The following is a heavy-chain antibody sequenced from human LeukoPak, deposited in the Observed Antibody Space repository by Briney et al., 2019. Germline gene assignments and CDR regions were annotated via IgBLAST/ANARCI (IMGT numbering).Heavy chain of an antibody. J-gene: IGHJ4*02. CDR3: ASHDYGGNGC. CDR1: GGSISSSSYY. V-gene: IGHV4-39*01. D-gene: IGHD4-23*01. CDR2: IYYSGST. Sequence: SETLSLTCTVSGGSISSSSYYWGWIRQPPGKGLEWIGSIYYSGSTYYNPSLKSRVTISVDTSKDQFSLKLSSVTAADTAVYYCASHDYGGNGCWGQGTLVTVSS.